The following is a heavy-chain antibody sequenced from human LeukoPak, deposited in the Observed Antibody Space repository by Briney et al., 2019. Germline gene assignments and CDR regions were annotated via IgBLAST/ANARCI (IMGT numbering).Heavy chain of an antibody. J-gene: IGHJ4*02. V-gene: IGHV4-4*07. CDR2: IFASGST. Sequence: SETLSLTRTVSGGYISSYYWNWIRQPAGKGLEWIGRIFASGSTSYNPSLKSRITMSIDKSKNQFSLDLISVTAADTAVYYCARLGGSYSVDCWGQGALVSVSS. D-gene: IGHD1-26*01. CDR1: GGYISSYY. CDR3: ARLGGSYSVDC.